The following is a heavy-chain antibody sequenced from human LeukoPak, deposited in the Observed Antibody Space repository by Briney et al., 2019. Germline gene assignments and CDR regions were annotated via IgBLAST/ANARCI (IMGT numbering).Heavy chain of an antibody. CDR1: GFTFSSYA. Sequence: GGSLRLSCAASGFTFSSYAMSWVRQAPGKGLEWVSAISGSGGSTYYADSVKGRFTISRDNSKNTLYLQMNSLRAEDTAVYYCAKGVYQLPNRGLIDYWGQGTLVAVSS. CDR3: AKGVYQLPNRGLIDY. CDR2: ISGSGGST. J-gene: IGHJ4*02. V-gene: IGHV3-23*01. D-gene: IGHD2-2*01.